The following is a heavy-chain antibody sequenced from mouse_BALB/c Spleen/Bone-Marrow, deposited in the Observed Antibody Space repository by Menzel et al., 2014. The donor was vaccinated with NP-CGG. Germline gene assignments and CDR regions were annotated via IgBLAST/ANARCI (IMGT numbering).Heavy chain of an antibody. CDR2: IHYNGNT. J-gene: IGHJ2*01. Sequence: EVKLMESGPDLVKPSQSLSLTCTVTGYSITGGYSWHWIRQFPGNKLEWLGYIHYNGNTDYNPSLRSRISITRDTSKNQFFLQLNSVTTEDTATYYGARFYGSYSYWGQGTTLTVSS. CDR1: GYSITGGYS. CDR3: ARFYGSYSY. V-gene: IGHV3-1*02. D-gene: IGHD1-1*02.